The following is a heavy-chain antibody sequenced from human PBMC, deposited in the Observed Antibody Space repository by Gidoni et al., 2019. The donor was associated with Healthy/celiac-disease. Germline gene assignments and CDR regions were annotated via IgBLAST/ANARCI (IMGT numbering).Heavy chain of an antibody. V-gene: IGHV3-9*01. Sequence: EVQLVESGGGLVQPGRSLRLSCAASGFTCDDYAMHWVRQAPGKGLEWVSGISWNSGSIGYADSVKGRFTISRDNAKNSLYLQMNSLRAEDTALYYCAKGPGDYEPYFDYWGQGTLVTVSS. CDR1: GFTCDDYA. CDR3: AKGPGDYEPYFDY. D-gene: IGHD2-21*02. CDR2: ISWNSGSI. J-gene: IGHJ4*02.